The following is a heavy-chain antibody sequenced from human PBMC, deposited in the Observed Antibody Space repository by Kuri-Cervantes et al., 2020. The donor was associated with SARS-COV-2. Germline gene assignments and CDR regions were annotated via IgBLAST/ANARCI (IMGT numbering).Heavy chain of an antibody. CDR1: GFTFSSYA. CDR2: ISGSGGST. Sequence: GESLKISCAASGFTFSSYAMSWVRQAPGKGLEWVSAISGSGGSTYYADSVKGRFTLSRDNAKNTLYLQMNSLRAEDTAVYYCAKDSGGQLAPWGQGTLVTVSS. D-gene: IGHD6-6*01. CDR3: AKDSGGQLAP. J-gene: IGHJ5*02. V-gene: IGHV3-23*01.